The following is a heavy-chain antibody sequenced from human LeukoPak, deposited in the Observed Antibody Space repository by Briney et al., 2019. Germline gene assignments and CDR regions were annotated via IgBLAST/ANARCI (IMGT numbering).Heavy chain of an antibody. CDR3: ARLRNYSTGWYRGTFDI. CDR1: GGSITTTDYQ. J-gene: IGHJ3*02. V-gene: IGHV4-39*01. D-gene: IGHD6-19*01. CDR2: LYYSGST. Sequence: SEALSLTCTVPGGSITTTDYQSGWIRQAPGKGLEWIGNLYYSGSTSYNPSINSRVTVSVDTSNNQFSLKLNSVTAADTAVYYCARLRNYSTGWYRGTFDIWGQGTMVTVSS.